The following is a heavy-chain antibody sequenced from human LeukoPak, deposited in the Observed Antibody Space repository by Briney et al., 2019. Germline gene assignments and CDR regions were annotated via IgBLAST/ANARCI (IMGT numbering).Heavy chain of an antibody. CDR1: GFTFSAYW. Sequence: PGGSLRLSCATSGFTFSAYWMTWVRQAPGKGLEWVANIRPDSIDKYYVDSVKGRFTISRDNAENSLYLQMNSLGAEDTAVYYCAREPLNARRFGESFDYWGQGILVTVSS. V-gene: IGHV3-7*04. J-gene: IGHJ4*02. D-gene: IGHD3-10*01. CDR3: AREPLNARRFGESFDY. CDR2: IRPDSIDK.